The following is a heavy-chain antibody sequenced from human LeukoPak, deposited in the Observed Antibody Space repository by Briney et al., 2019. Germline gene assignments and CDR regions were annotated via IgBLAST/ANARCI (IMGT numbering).Heavy chain of an antibody. CDR1: GGSISSGDYY. J-gene: IGHJ5*02. V-gene: IGHV4-30-4*08. CDR2: IYYSGST. CDR3: ARRAYYDFWSGRYWFDP. D-gene: IGHD3-3*01. Sequence: SQTLSLTCTVSGGSISSGDYYWRWIRQPPGKGLEWIGYIYYSGSTYYNPSLKSRVTISVDTSKNQFSQKLSSVTAADTAVYYCARRAYYDFWSGRYWFDPWGQGTLVTVSS.